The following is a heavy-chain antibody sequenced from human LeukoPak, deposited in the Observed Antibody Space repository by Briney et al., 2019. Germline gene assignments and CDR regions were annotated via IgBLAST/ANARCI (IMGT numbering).Heavy chain of an antibody. CDR2: IIPIFGIA. CDR1: GGTFSSYA. V-gene: IGHV1-69*04. D-gene: IGHD5-12*01. CDR3: AGYDQEGKDWFDP. Sequence: EASVKVSCKASGGTFSSYAISWVRQAPGQGLEWMGRIIPIFGIANYAQKFQGRVTITADKSTSTAYMELSSLRSEDTAVYYCAGYDQEGKDWFDPWGQGTLVTVSS. J-gene: IGHJ5*02.